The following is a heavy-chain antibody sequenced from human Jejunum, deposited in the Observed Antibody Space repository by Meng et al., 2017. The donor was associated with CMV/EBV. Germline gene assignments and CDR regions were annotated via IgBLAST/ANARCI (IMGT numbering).Heavy chain of an antibody. Sequence: GSGSSFSNYWIGWVRQMPGKGLEWMGIIYPDDSQIRYNPSFQGQVTISADKSISTAYLQWSSLKASDTAMYYCATQTGLGNDAFDIWGQGTMVTVSS. V-gene: IGHV5-51*01. CDR2: IYPDDSQI. J-gene: IGHJ3*02. CDR3: ATQTGLGNDAFDI. CDR1: GSSFSNYW. D-gene: IGHD3-10*01.